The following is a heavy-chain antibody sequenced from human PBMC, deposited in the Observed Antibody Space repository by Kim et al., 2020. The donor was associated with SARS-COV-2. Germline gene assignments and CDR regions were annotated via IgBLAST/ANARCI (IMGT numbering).Heavy chain of an antibody. CDR3: ARHKGYYYYYMDV. CDR1: GYSFTTYW. J-gene: IGHJ6*03. V-gene: IGHV5-51*01. CDR2: IYPGDSDT. Sequence: GESLKISCKGSGYSFTTYWIGWVRQMPGKGLEWMGIIYPGDSDTRYSPSFQGQVTISADKSISTAYLQRSSLKASDTAMYYCARHKGYYYYYMDVWGKGTTVTVSS.